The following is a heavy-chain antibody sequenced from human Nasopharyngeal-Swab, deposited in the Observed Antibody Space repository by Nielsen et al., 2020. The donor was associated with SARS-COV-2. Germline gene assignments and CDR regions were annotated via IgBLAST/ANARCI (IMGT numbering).Heavy chain of an antibody. J-gene: IGHJ5*02. Sequence: ASVKVSCKASGYTFTAYTMHWVRQAPGQGLEWMAIFDPRGDSTSHAQKFQGRLTMTPDTTTSTVYMELSSLRAEDTALYHCARPLSRDSTWTTEANWFDPWGQGTLVTVSS. CDR1: GYTFTAYT. CDR3: ARPLSRDSTWTTEANWFDP. V-gene: IGHV1-46*01. CDR2: FDPRGDST. D-gene: IGHD6-13*01.